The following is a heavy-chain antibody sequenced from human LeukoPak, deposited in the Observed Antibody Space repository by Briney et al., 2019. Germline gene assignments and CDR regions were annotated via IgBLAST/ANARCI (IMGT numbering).Heavy chain of an antibody. CDR1: GFTFSSYS. V-gene: IGHV3-21*04. J-gene: IGHJ4*02. Sequence: PGGSLRLSCAASGFTFSSYSMNWVRQAPGKGLEWVSSISSSSSYIYYADSVKGRFTISRDNAKNSLYLQMNSLRAEDTAVYYCARTSGGYCSSTSCPLYFDYWGQGTLVTVSS. D-gene: IGHD2-2*01. CDR3: ARTSGGYCSSTSCPLYFDY. CDR2: ISSSSSYI.